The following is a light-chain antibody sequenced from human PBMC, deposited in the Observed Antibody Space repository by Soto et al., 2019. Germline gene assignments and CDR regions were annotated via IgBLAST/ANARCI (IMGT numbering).Light chain of an antibody. V-gene: IGLV2-23*02. CDR2: EAS. J-gene: IGLJ2*01. CDR1: SNDVGGYNL. CDR3: CSFAGGATFV. Sequence: QSALTQPASVSGSPGQSITISCTGTSNDVGGYNLVSWYQHHPGKAPKLIIYEASKRPSGVSDRFSGSRSGNTASLTISALQPEDEADYSCCSFAGGATFVFGGGTKVNVL.